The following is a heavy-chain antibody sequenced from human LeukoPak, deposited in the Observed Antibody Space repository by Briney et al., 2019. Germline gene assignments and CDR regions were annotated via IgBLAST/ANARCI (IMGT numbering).Heavy chain of an antibody. V-gene: IGHV4-59*08. D-gene: IGHD3-10*01. Sequence: SETLSLTCTVSGGSISSYYWSWIRQPPGKGLEWIGYIYYSGSTNYNPSLKSRVTISVDTSKNQFSLKLSSVTAADTAVYYCVRQLYSSGTYYAPMDVWGKGTTVTVSA. CDR3: VRQLYSSGTYYAPMDV. J-gene: IGHJ6*04. CDR2: IYYSGST. CDR1: GGSISSYY.